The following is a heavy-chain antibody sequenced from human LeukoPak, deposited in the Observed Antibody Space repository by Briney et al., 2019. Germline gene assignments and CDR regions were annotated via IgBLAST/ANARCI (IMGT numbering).Heavy chain of an antibody. CDR3: ARGNLGSGCRGDCRKDWFDP. J-gene: IGHJ5*02. CDR1: GGSFSGYY. CDR2: INHSGST. V-gene: IGHV4-34*01. D-gene: IGHD2-21*02. Sequence: SETLSLTCAVYGGSFSGYYWSWIRQPPGKGLEWIGEINHSGSTNYNPSLKSRVTISVDTSKNQFSLKLSSVTAADTAVYYCARGNLGSGCRGDCRKDWFDPWGQGTLVTVSS.